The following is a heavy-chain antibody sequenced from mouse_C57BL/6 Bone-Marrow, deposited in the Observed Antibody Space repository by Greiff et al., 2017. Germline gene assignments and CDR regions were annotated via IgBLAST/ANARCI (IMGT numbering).Heavy chain of an antibody. J-gene: IGHJ3*01. CDR2: LDPSVSNP. CDR1: GYTFTSYW. Sequence: QVQLQQPGAELVMPGASVKLSCKASGYTFTSYWLHWVKQRPGPGLEWIGELDPSVSNPNYNQKFKGKSTLTVEKSSSTAYMQLSSLTSEDAAVYYCARGTLGYEGFAYWGQGTLVTVSA. CDR3: ARGTLGYEGFAY. V-gene: IGHV1-69*01. D-gene: IGHD2-2*01.